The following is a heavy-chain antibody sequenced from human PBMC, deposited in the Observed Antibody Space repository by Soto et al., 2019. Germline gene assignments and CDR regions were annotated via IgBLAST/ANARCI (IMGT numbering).Heavy chain of an antibody. CDR1: GCSLSTSGMC. CDR3: ARTPTRWLVLEKYYYYGMDV. Sequence: SGPTLVNPTQTLTLTCTFSGCSLSTSGMCVSWIRQPPGKALEWLALIDWDDDKYYSTSLKTRLTISKDTSKNQVVLTMTNMDPVDTATYYCARTPTRWLVLEKYYYYGMDVWGQGTTVTVS. V-gene: IGHV2-70*01. CDR2: IDWDDDK. D-gene: IGHD6-19*01. J-gene: IGHJ6*02.